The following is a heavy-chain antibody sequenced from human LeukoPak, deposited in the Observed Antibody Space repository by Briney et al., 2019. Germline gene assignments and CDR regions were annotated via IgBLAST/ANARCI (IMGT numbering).Heavy chain of an antibody. Sequence: GGSLRLSCAASGFTFSSYSMNWVRQAPGKGLEWVSSISSSSSYTYYADSAKGRFTISRDNAKNSLYLQMNSLRAEDTAVYYCATPPYYYGSGKENYWGQGTLVTVSS. CDR2: ISSSSSYT. V-gene: IGHV3-21*01. D-gene: IGHD3-10*01. J-gene: IGHJ4*02. CDR1: GFTFSSYS. CDR3: ATPPYYYGSGKENY.